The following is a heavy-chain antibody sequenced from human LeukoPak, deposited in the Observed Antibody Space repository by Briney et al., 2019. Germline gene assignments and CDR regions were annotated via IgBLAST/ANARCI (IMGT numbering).Heavy chain of an antibody. Sequence: PSETLSLTCTVSGGSISSSSYYWGWIRQPPGKGLEWIGSIYYSGSTYYNPSLKSRVTISVDTSKNQFSLKLSSVTAADTAVYYCARAALTVSKGGDWFDPWGQGTLVTVSS. CDR1: GGSISSSSYY. V-gene: IGHV4-39*07. J-gene: IGHJ5*02. D-gene: IGHD4-17*01. CDR2: IYYSGST. CDR3: ARAALTVSKGGDWFDP.